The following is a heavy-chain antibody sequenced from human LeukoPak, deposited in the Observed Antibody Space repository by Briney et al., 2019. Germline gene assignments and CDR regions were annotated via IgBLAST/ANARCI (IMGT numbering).Heavy chain of an antibody. D-gene: IGHD3-10*01. V-gene: IGHV4-34*01. CDR3: ARGLPMVRGVTTEYFQH. CDR2: INHSGST. J-gene: IGHJ1*01. CDR1: GGSFSGYY. Sequence: SETLSLTCAVYGGSFSGYYWSWIRQPPGKGLEWIGEINHSGSTNYNPSLKSRVTISVDTSKNQFSLKLSSVTAADMAVYYCARGLPMVRGVTTEYFQHWGQGTLVTVSS.